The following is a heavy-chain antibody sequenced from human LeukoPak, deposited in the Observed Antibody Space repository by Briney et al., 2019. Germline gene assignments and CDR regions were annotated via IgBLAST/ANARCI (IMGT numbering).Heavy chain of an antibody. V-gene: IGHV1-24*01. D-gene: IGHD6-19*01. CDR3: ATRSEAVADPNDAFDI. CDR2: FDPEDGET. J-gene: IGHJ3*02. CDR1: GYTLTELS. Sequence: ASVKVSCKVSGYTLTELSMHWVRQAPGKGLEWMGGFDPEDGETIYAQKFQGRVTMTEDTSTDTAYMELSSLRSEDTAVYYRATRSEAVADPNDAFDIWGQGTMVTVSS.